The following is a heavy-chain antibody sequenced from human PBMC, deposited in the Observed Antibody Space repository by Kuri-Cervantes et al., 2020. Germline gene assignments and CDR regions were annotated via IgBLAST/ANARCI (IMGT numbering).Heavy chain of an antibody. CDR3: ARGMTRYCSSTSCFPYYYYGMDV. Sequence: SETLSLTCTVSGGSISSGDYYWSWIRQPPGKGLEWIGYIYYSGSTYYNPSLKSRVTISVDTSKNQFSLKLSSVTAADTAVYYCARGMTRYCSSTSCFPYYYYGMDVWGQGTTVTVSS. J-gene: IGHJ6*02. CDR2: IYYSGST. CDR1: GGSISSGDYY. V-gene: IGHV4-30-4*01. D-gene: IGHD2-2*01.